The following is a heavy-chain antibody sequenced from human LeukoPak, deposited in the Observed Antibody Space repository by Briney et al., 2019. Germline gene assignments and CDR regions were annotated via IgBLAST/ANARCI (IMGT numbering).Heavy chain of an antibody. D-gene: IGHD3-10*01. V-gene: IGHV4-39*02. J-gene: IGHJ4*02. Sequence: SETLSLTCAVSGDSITSSSYYWGWTRQPPGKGLEWIGNFYYTGSTYYNPSLKSRVTISVDTSKNQFSLKLSPVTAADTAVYYCARERWFGEFTFDYWGQGTLVTVSS. CDR1: GDSITSSSYY. CDR3: ARERWFGEFTFDY. CDR2: FYYTGST.